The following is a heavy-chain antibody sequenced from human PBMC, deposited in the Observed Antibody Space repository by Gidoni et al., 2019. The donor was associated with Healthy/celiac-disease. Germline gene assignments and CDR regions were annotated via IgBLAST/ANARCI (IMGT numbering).Heavy chain of an antibody. J-gene: IGHJ6*02. Sequence: QVQLQQWGAGLLKPSETLSLTCAVYGGSFSGYYWSWIRQPPGKGLEWIGEINHSGSTNYNPSLKSRVTISVDTSKNQFSLKLSSVTAADTAVYYCARGGYSNYRGTIRKGYYYYYGMDVWGQGTTVTVSS. CDR1: GGSFSGYY. V-gene: IGHV4-34*01. D-gene: IGHD4-4*01. CDR3: ARGGYSNYRGTIRKGYYYYYGMDV. CDR2: INHSGST.